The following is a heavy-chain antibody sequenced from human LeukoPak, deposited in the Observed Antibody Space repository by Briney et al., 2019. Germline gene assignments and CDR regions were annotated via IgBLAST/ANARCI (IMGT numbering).Heavy chain of an antibody. D-gene: IGHD6-13*01. CDR3: AKDRSSSH. Sequence: GSLRLSWAASWFTLRSLCLDRVRQGPGKGLEWVAVISYDGSNKYYADSVKGRFTISRDNSKNTLYLQMNSLRAEDTAVYYCAKDRSSSHWGQGTLVTVSS. V-gene: IGHV3-30*18. CDR2: ISYDGSNK. J-gene: IGHJ4*02. CDR1: WFTLRSLC.